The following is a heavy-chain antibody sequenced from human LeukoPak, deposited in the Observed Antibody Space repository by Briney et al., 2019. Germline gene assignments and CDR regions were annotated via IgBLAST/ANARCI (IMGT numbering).Heavy chain of an antibody. D-gene: IGHD6-13*01. Sequence: ASVKVSCKAFGYTFTSYGISWMRQAPGQGLEWMGWITAYNGNTNYAQKFQGRVTMTTDTSTSTAYMELRSLRSDDTAVYYCARGGSRGYSSSPFDYWGQGTLVTVSS. CDR3: ARGGSRGYSSSPFDY. CDR2: ITAYNGNT. J-gene: IGHJ4*02. V-gene: IGHV1-18*01. CDR1: GYTFTSYG.